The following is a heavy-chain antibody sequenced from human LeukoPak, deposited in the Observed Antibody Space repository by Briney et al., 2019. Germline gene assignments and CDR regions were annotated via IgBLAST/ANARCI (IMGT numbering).Heavy chain of an antibody. D-gene: IGHD6-13*01. Sequence: PSEALSLTCAVSGYSISSGCYWGWIRQPPGKGLEWIGSIYHSGSTYYNPSLKSRVTISVDTSKNQFSLKLSSVTAADTAVYYCARGYSSSWTTYYYYYMDVWGKGTRSPSP. CDR2: IYHSGST. CDR3: ARGYSSSWTTYYYYYMDV. CDR1: GYSISSGCY. V-gene: IGHV4-38-2*01. J-gene: IGHJ6*03.